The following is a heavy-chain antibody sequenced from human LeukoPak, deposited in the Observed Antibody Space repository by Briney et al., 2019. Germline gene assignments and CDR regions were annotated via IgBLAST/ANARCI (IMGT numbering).Heavy chain of an antibody. D-gene: IGHD6-19*01. CDR1: GFTFSSYA. J-gene: IGHJ4*02. V-gene: IGHV3-23*01. CDR2: ISGSGGST. Sequence: GGSLRLSCAASGFTFSSYAMSWVRQAPGKGLEWVSGISGSGGSTYYADSVKGRFTISRDNSKNTLYLQMNSLRAEDTAVYYCARDSSGWDCFDYWGQGTLVTVSS. CDR3: ARDSSGWDCFDY.